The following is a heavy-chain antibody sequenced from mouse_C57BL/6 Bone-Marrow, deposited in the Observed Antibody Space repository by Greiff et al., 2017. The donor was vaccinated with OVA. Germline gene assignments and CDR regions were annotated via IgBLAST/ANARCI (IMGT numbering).Heavy chain of an antibody. CDR1: GFTFSSYT. CDR2: ISGGGGNT. CDR3: ARQGLGRDY. V-gene: IGHV5-9*01. J-gene: IGHJ2*01. D-gene: IGHD3-3*01. Sequence: EVMLVESGGGLVKPGGSLKLSCAASGFTFSSYTMSWVRQTPEKRLEWVATISGGGGNTYYPDSVKGRFTISRDNAKNTLYLQMSSLRSEDTALYYCARQGLGRDYWGQGTTLTVSS.